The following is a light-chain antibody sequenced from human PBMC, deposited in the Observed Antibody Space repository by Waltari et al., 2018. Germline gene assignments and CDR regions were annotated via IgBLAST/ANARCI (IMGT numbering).Light chain of an antibody. CDR3: QHYVSLPVT. V-gene: IGKV3-20*01. J-gene: IGKJ1*01. CDR2: GAS. CDR1: QSVSRA. Sequence: EIVLTQSPGTLSLSPGERANLSCRASQSVSRALDWYQQNPGQAPRLLIYGASNRATGIPDRFSGSGSGTDFSLIISRLEPEDFAVYYCQHYVSLPVTFGQGTKVEIK.